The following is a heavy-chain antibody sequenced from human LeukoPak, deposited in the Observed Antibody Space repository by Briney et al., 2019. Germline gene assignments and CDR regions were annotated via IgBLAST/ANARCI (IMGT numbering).Heavy chain of an antibody. Sequence: SETLSLTCTVSGGSISSYYWSWIRQPPGKGLEWIGYIYYSGSTNYNPPLKSRVTISVDTSKNQFSLKLSSVTAADTAVYYCARDRITGTTHWFDPWGQGTLVTVSS. CDR3: ARDRITGTTHWFDP. V-gene: IGHV4-59*01. CDR1: GGSISSYY. J-gene: IGHJ5*02. D-gene: IGHD1-20*01. CDR2: IYYSGST.